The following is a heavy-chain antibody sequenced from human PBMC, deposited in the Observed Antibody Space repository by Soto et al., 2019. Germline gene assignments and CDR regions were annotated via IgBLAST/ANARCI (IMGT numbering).Heavy chain of an antibody. CDR1: GYTFTNFA. V-gene: IGHV1-3*01. CDR2: INAGNGDT. D-gene: IGHD6-19*01. Sequence: QVLLVQSGAEVKKPGASVKVSCKASGYTFTNFAMHWVRQAPGQELEWKGWINAGNGDTKYPQNLQGRVTFNRDTSATPDNMELSSRRPEDTAEYYSARGNSGWYDRPLFWGQGTLRTVSS. J-gene: IGHJ1*01. CDR3: ARGNSGWYDRPLF.